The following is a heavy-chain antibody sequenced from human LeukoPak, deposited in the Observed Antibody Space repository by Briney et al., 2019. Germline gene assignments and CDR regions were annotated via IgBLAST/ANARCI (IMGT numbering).Heavy chain of an antibody. Sequence: SETLSITCTVSGGSISSSSYYWGWIRQPPGKGLEWIGSIYYSGSTYYNPSLKSRVTISVDTSKNQFSLKLSSVTAAGTAVYYCARCPYDYGDFGFDYWGQGTLVTVSS. CDR1: GGSISSSSYY. D-gene: IGHD4-17*01. CDR2: IYYSGST. J-gene: IGHJ4*02. V-gene: IGHV4-39*01. CDR3: ARCPYDYGDFGFDY.